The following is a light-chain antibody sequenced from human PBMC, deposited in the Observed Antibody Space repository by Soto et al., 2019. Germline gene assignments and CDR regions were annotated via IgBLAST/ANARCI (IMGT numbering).Light chain of an antibody. Sequence: NFMLTQPHSVSESPGKTVTISCTRSSGSIASNYVQWYQQRPGSAPTTVIYEDNQRPSGVPDRFSGSIDSSSNSASLTISGLKTEDEADYYCQSYGSSSFVFGSGTKVTVL. CDR2: EDN. CDR1: SGSIASNY. V-gene: IGLV6-57*04. J-gene: IGLJ1*01. CDR3: QSYGSSSFV.